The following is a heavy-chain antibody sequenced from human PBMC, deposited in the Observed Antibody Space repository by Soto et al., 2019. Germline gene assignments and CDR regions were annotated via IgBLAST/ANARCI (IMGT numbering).Heavy chain of an antibody. CDR1: GFSLSTSGVG. CDR3: AHDSSGLYGFDY. J-gene: IGHJ4*02. CDR2: IYWDDDK. Sequence: QITLKESGPTLVKPTETLTLTCTFSGFSLSTSGVGVGWIRQPPGKALEWLALIYWDDDKRYSPSLSSRLTITKDTSKNQVVLTMTNMDPVDTATFYCAHDSSGLYGFDYWGQGILVTVSS. D-gene: IGHD3-16*01. V-gene: IGHV2-5*02.